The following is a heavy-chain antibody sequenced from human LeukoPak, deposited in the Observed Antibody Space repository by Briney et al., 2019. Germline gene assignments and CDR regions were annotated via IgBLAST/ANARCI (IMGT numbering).Heavy chain of an antibody. CDR2: ISSDGSGK. V-gene: IGHV3-30*03. Sequence: PGRSLRLSCTTTGFTFSSYGMHWVRQAPGKGLEWVAVISSDGSGKHSAESVKGRFTISRDNSKNTLYLQMNSLRAEDTAVYYCARVDCSSTSCWDYYYGMDVWGQGTTVAVSS. CDR1: GFTFSSYG. J-gene: IGHJ6*02. D-gene: IGHD2-2*01. CDR3: ARVDCSSTSCWDYYYGMDV.